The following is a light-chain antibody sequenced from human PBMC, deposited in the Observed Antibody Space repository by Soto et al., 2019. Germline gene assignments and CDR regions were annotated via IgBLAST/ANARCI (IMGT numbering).Light chain of an antibody. Sequence: DIHMTQSPSSLSASVGDRVTITCQASQDINNYLNWYQQKPGKAPKLLIYDASNLERGVPSRFSGSGFGTDFTFTISSLRPEDIATYYCQQNDNPPFTFGQGTRLEIK. CDR1: QDINNY. CDR2: DAS. V-gene: IGKV1-33*01. CDR3: QQNDNPPFT. J-gene: IGKJ5*01.